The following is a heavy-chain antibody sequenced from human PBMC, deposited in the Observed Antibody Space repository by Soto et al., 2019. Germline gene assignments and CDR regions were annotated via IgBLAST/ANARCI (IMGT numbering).Heavy chain of an antibody. V-gene: IGHV1-3*01. CDR3: ARDTGDGTFDF. CDR2: INAGYGNT. Sequence: QAHLVQSGAEVRKPGASVKVSCKASGYTFSSYAMHWVRQAPGQSLEWMGWINAGYGNTKSSQKFQDRVTISRDTSASTAYMELTSLRSEDTAVYYCARDTGDGTFDFWGQGTLVTVSS. J-gene: IGHJ4*02. CDR1: GYTFSSYA. D-gene: IGHD7-27*01.